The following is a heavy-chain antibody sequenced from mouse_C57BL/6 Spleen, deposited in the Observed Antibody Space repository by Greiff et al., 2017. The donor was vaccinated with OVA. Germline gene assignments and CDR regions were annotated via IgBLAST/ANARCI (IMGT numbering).Heavy chain of an antibody. D-gene: IGHD1-1*01. Sequence: QVQLQQSGAELVKPGASVKLSCKASGYTFTEYTIHWLKQRSGQGLEWIGWFYPGSGSIKYNEKFKDKATLTADKSSSTVYMELSRLTSEDSAVYFCARQPHYYGRRDYAMDYWGQGTSVTVSS. CDR1: GYTFTEYT. V-gene: IGHV1-62-2*01. J-gene: IGHJ4*01. CDR2: FYPGSGSI. CDR3: ARQPHYYGRRDYAMDY.